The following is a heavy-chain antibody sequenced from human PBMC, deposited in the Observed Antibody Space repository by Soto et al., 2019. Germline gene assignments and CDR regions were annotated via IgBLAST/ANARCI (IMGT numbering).Heavy chain of an antibody. CDR2: IIPMFGKA. D-gene: IGHD6-6*01. Sequence: QVQLVQSGAEVKKPGSSVKISCKASGGTFINCIFSWVRQAPGHGLEWMGGIIPMFGKANYAQKFQDRVTIAADEATSTAYMELNSLRAEDTAVYYCVRRGPHWDSIALRRPDVLDVGGQGTMVTVSS. V-gene: IGHV1-69*01. CDR3: VRRGPHWDSIALRRPDVLDV. J-gene: IGHJ3*01. CDR1: GGTFINCI.